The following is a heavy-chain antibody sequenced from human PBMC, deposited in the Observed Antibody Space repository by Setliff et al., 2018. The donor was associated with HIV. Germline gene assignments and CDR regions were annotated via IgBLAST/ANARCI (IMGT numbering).Heavy chain of an antibody. CDR3: TRASSWYYYMDV. CDR1: GFTFSGSA. CDR2: IRSKAYGGTT. Sequence: GGSLRLSCAASGFTFSGSAMTWVRQTPGKGLEWVGFIRSKAYGGTTEYAASVKGRFTISRDDSKSIAYLQMNRLKTEDTAVYYCTRASSWYYYMDVWGKGTTVTVSS. J-gene: IGHJ6*03. V-gene: IGHV3-49*04. D-gene: IGHD6-13*01.